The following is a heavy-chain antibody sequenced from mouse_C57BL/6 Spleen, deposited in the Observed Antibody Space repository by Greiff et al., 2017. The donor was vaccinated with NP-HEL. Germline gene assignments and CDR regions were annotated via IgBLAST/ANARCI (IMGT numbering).Heavy chain of an antibody. CDR2: ISDGGSYT. Sequence: EVKLVESGGGLVKPGGSLKLSCAASGFTFSSYAMSWVRQTPEKRLEWVATISDGGSYTYYPDNVKGRFTISRDNAKNNLYLQMSHLKSEDTAMYYCARKGDSSGYATFAYWGQGTLVTVSA. CDR3: ARKGDSSGYATFAY. V-gene: IGHV5-4*03. J-gene: IGHJ3*01. D-gene: IGHD3-2*02. CDR1: GFTFSSYA.